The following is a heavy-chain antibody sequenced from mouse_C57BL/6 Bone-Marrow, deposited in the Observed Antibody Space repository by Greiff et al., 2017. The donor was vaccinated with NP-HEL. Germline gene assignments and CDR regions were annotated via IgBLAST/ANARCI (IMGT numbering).Heavy chain of an antibody. CDR3: ASFITTVVAPYWYFDV. Sequence: VQLQQSGPELVKPGASVKISCKASGYSFTDYNMNWVKQSNGKSLEWIGVINPNYGTTSYNQKFKGKATLTVDQSSSTAYMQLNSLTSEDSAVYYCASFITTVVAPYWYFDVWGTGTTVTVSS. J-gene: IGHJ1*03. V-gene: IGHV1-39*01. CDR1: GYSFTDYN. D-gene: IGHD1-1*01. CDR2: INPNYGTT.